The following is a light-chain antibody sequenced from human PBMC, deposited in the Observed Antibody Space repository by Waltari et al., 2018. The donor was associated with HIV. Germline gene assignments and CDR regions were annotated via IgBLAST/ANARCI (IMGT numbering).Light chain of an antibody. V-gene: IGLV2-8*01. CDR2: EVI. J-gene: IGLJ3*02. Sequence: QSALTQPPSASGSPGQSVTISCSGTSSDVGGYKYVSWYQRHPGKAPKLLIYEVIKRPSGVPDRFFGSKSGNTASLTVSGLQAEDEADYFCSSCAGDYNLVFGGGTKLTVL. CDR1: SSDVGGYKY. CDR3: SSCAGDYNLV.